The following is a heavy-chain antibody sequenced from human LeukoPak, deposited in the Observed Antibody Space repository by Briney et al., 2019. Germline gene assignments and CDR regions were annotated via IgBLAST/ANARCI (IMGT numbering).Heavy chain of an antibody. V-gene: IGHV3-48*02. D-gene: IGHD4-23*01. CDR3: VRDRAGGNSVWFDP. CDR2: ISSSSGTI. CDR1: GFAFSSYS. Sequence: GGSLRLSCAASGFAFSSYSMDWVRQAPGKGLEWISFISSSSGTIYYADSVKGRFTISRDNAKNSLYLQMNSLRDEDTAVYYCVRDRAGGNSVWFDPWGQGTLVTVSS. J-gene: IGHJ5*02.